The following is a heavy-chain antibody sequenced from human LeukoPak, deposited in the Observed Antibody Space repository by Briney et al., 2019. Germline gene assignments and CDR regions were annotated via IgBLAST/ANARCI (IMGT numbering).Heavy chain of an antibody. CDR2: IIPIFGTA. V-gene: IGHV1-69*13. Sequence: SVKVSCKASGGTFSSYAISWVRQAPGQGLEWMGGIIPIFGTANYAQKSQGRVTITADESTSTAYMELSSLRSEDTAVYYCARDRTGWPTPPYYYYYYMDVWGKGTTVTVSS. J-gene: IGHJ6*03. CDR1: GGTFSSYA. D-gene: IGHD5-24*01. CDR3: ARDRTGWPTPPYYYYYYMDV.